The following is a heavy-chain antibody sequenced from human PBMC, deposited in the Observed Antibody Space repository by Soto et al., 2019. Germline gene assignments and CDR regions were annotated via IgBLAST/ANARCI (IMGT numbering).Heavy chain of an antibody. J-gene: IGHJ6*02. V-gene: IGHV4-34*01. D-gene: IGHD2-2*01. CDR3: ARDARYCSSTSCYLYYGMDV. CDR2: INHSEST. Sequence: LSLTCAVYGGSFNNYYWSWIRQPPGKGLEWIGEINHSESTNYNPSLKSRVTISVDTSKNQFSLELSSVTAADTAVYYCARDARYCSSTSCYLYYGMDVWGQGTTVTVSS. CDR1: GGSFNNYY.